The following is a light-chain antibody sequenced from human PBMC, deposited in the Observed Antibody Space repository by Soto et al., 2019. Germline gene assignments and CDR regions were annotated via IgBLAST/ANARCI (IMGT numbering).Light chain of an antibody. J-gene: IGKJ5*01. CDR1: ESVSSN. CDR3: QQYGSSPIT. V-gene: IGKV3-20*01. CDR2: DAS. Sequence: EVVMTQSPATLSVSPGERATLSCRASESVSSNLAWYQQKRGQAPRLLIHDASSRATGIPDRFSGSGSGTDFTLTISRLEPEDFAVYYCQQYGSSPITCGQGTRLEIK.